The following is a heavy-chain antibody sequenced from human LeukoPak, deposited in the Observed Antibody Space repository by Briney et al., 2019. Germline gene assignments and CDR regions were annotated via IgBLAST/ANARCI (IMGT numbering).Heavy chain of an antibody. D-gene: IGHD4-17*01. CDR3: ARGATVTTFVSSQRDYYYYHGMDV. Sequence: GGSLRLSCAASGFTFSNYAMSWVRQAPGKGLGWVSVISDSGGSAYYADSVKGRFTISRDNSKNTLYLQMNSLRAEDTAVYYCARGATVTTFVSSQRDYYYYHGMDVWGQGTTVTVSS. J-gene: IGHJ6*02. V-gene: IGHV3-23*01. CDR2: ISDSGGSA. CDR1: GFTFSNYA.